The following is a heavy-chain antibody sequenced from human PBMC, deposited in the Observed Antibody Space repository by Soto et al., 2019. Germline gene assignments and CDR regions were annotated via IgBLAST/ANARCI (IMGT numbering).Heavy chain of an antibody. D-gene: IGHD6-13*01. V-gene: IGHV3-23*01. CDR3: AKDLRYSSSQVY. CDR2: ISGSGGST. Sequence: GESLKISCAASGFTFSSYAMSWVRQAPGKGLEWVSAISGSGGSTYYADSVKGRFTISRDNSKNTLYLQMNSLRAEDTAVYYCAKDLRYSSSQVYWGQGTLVTVSS. J-gene: IGHJ4*02. CDR1: GFTFSSYA.